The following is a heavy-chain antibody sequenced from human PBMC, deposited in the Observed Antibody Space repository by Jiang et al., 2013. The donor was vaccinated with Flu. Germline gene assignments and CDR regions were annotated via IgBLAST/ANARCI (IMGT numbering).Heavy chain of an antibody. CDR2: IIPIFGTA. J-gene: IGHJ6*02. CDR1: GGTFSSYA. CDR3: ASHFVYYYGMDV. Sequence: GAEVKKPGSSVKVSCKASGGTFSSYAISWVRQAPGQGLEWMGGIIPIFGTANYAQKFQGXVTITADESTSTAYMELSSLRSEDTAVYYCASHFVYYYGMDVWGQGPRFTVSS. V-gene: IGHV1-69*01.